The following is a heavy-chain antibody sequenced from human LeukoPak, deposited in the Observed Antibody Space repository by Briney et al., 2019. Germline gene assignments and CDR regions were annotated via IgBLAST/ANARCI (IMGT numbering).Heavy chain of an antibody. CDR1: GFTFSSYA. CDR3: ARESEQWLAKAFDY. J-gene: IGHJ4*02. V-gene: IGHV3-30-3*01. D-gene: IGHD6-19*01. CDR2: ISYDGSNK. Sequence: GGSLRLSCAASGFTFSSYAMHWVRQAPGKGLEWVAVISYDGSNKYYADSVKGRFTISRDNSKNTLYLQMNSLRAEDTAVYYCARESEQWLAKAFDYWGQGTLVTVSS.